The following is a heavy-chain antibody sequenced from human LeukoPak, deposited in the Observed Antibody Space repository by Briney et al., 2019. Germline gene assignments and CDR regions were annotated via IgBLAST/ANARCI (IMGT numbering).Heavy chain of an antibody. CDR1: GFSFSGYS. Sequence: GGSLRLSCAASGFSFSGYSMNWVRQAPGKGLEWVSFITLSSSTIYYADSVKGRFTISRDNAKNSLYLQMNSLRAEDTAIYYCARAQWRTYSYYYMDVWGKGTTVTVSS. D-gene: IGHD6-19*01. J-gene: IGHJ6*03. V-gene: IGHV3-48*04. CDR3: ARAQWRTYSYYYMDV. CDR2: ITLSSSTI.